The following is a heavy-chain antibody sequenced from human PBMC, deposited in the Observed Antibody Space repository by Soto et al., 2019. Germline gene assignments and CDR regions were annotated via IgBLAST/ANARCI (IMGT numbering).Heavy chain of an antibody. CDR3: ATGTPTEKLAY. J-gene: IGHJ4*02. V-gene: IGHV4-31*03. D-gene: IGHD6-6*01. CDR2: LSDSGST. CDR1: GGSISSGAYY. Sequence: QVQLQESGPGLVRPSQTLSLTCSVSGGSISSGAYYWGWLRPHPGKGLEWIGHLSDSGSTYSTACFRSRVTISADTSKNQFSLQVNTVNAADTPIYYCATGTPTEKLAYWGQGILVTVSS.